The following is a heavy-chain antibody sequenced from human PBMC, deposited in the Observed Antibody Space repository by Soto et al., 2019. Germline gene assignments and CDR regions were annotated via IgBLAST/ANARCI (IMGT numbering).Heavy chain of an antibody. V-gene: IGHV3-30-3*01. D-gene: IGHD3-3*01. CDR2: ISYDGSNK. Sequence: QVQLVESGGGVVQPGRSLRLSCAASGFTFSSYAMHWVRQAPGKGLEWVAVISYDGSNKFYADSVKGRFIMSRDNSKNPLFLQMNSLRAEDTAGYYCARPLWSDDYHWGYFDLWGRGALVTVSS. CDR1: GFTFSSYA. CDR3: ARPLWSDDYHWGYFDL. J-gene: IGHJ2*01.